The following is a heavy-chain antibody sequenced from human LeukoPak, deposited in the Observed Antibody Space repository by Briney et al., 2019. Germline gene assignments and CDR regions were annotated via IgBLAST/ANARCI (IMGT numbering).Heavy chain of an antibody. CDR3: ARSSPHCSSTSCPFDY. CDR1: GYSFTSYW. D-gene: IGHD2-2*01. CDR2: IYPGDSDT. J-gene: IGHJ4*02. V-gene: IGHV5-51*01. Sequence: GESLKISCKGSGYSFTSYWIGWVRQMPGKGLEWVGIIYPGDSDTRYSPSFQGQVTISADKSISTAYLQWSSLKASDTAMYYCARSSPHCSSTSCPFDYWGQGTLVTVSS.